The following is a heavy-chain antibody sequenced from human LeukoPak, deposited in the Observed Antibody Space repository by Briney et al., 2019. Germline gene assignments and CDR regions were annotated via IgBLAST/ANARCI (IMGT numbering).Heavy chain of an antibody. Sequence: ASVKVSCKASGYTFTGYYMHWVRQAPGQGLEWMGRINPNSGGTNYAQKFQGRVTMTRDTSISTAYMELSRLRSDDTAVYYCARTGISKPAVTTHPRERDWYFDFWGRGTLVTVSS. D-gene: IGHD4-17*01. CDR2: INPNSGGT. V-gene: IGHV1-2*06. J-gene: IGHJ2*01. CDR3: ARTGISKPAVTTHPRERDWYFDF. CDR1: GYTFTGYY.